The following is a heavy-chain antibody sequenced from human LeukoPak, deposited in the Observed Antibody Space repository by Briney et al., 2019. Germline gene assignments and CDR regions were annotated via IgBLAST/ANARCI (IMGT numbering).Heavy chain of an antibody. D-gene: IGHD6-13*01. J-gene: IGHJ3*02. V-gene: IGHV1-2*04. Sequence: ASVKVSYKASGYTFTGYYMHWVRQAPGQGLEWMGWINPNSGGTNYAQKFQGWVTMTRDTSISTAYMELSRLRSDDTAVYYCAREFGAGIAAAGMGAAFDIWGQGTMVTVSS. CDR3: AREFGAGIAAAGMGAAFDI. CDR2: INPNSGGT. CDR1: GYTFTGYY.